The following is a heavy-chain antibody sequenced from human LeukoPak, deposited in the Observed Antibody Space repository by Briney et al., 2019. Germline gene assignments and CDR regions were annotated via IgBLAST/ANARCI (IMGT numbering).Heavy chain of an antibody. Sequence: GASVKVSCKAPGGTFSSYVISWVRQAPGKGLEWMGGIIPIFGTANYAQKFQGRVTITTDESTSTAYMELSSLRSEDTAVYYCARASHSSSSLNWFDPWGQGTLVTVSS. CDR2: IIPIFGTA. D-gene: IGHD6-6*01. V-gene: IGHV1-69*05. CDR3: ARASHSSSSLNWFDP. CDR1: GGTFSSYV. J-gene: IGHJ5*02.